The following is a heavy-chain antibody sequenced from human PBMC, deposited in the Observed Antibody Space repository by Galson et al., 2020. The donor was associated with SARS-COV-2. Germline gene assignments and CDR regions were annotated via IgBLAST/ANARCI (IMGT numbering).Heavy chain of an antibody. CDR1: SSYS. Sequence: SSYSMNWVRQTPGKGLEWVSSISGTITNIYYADSVKGRFTISRDNAKNSLYLQMNSLGTEDTAVYYCTRERGYSYGYSYYWGQGTLVTVSS. D-gene: IGHD5-18*01. CDR3: TRERGYSYGYSYY. CDR2: ISGTITNI. J-gene: IGHJ4*02. V-gene: IGHV3-21*06.